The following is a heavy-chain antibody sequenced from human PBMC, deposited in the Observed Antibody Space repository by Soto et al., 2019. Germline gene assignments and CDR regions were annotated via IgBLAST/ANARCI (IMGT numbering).Heavy chain of an antibody. J-gene: IGHJ4*02. CDR1: AASFSKYY. CDR3: ASVTFGGIVLAH. V-gene: IGHV4-59*01. D-gene: IGHD3-16*01. CDR2: IYFNGNT. Sequence: SETLSLTCTVSAASFSKYYWTWIRQPPGKGLEWIGYIYFNGNTKYNPSLEGRLTISIDTSKKEFSLKLTSVTAADAAVYYCASVTFGGIVLAHWGQGNLVTVSS.